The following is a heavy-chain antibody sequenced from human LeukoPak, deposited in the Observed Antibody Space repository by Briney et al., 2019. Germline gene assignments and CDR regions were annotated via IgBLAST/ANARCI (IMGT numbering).Heavy chain of an antibody. D-gene: IGHD6-13*01. CDR2: IVVGSGNT. CDR1: GFTFTSSA. CDR3: AAGDIAAAGTVP. V-gene: IGHV1-58*02. Sequence: SVKVSCKASGFTFTSSAMQWVRQARGQRLEWIGWIVVGSGNTNYAQKFQERVTITRDMSISTAYMELSSLRSEDTAVYYCAAGDIAAAGTVPWGQGTLVTVSS. J-gene: IGHJ5*02.